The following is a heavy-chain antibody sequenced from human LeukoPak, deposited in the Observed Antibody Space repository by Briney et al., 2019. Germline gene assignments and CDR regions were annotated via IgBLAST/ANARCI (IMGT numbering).Heavy chain of an antibody. J-gene: IGHJ4*02. CDR2: IYYSGST. V-gene: IGHV4-59*01. D-gene: IGHD3-22*01. CDR3: ARGGSGYYYDFDY. Sequence: SETLSLTCTVSGGSISSYYWSWIRQPPGKGLEWIGYIYYSGSTNYNPSLKSRVTISVDTSENQFSLKLRSVTAADTAVYYCARGGSGYYYDFDYWGQGTLVTVSS. CDR1: GGSISSYY.